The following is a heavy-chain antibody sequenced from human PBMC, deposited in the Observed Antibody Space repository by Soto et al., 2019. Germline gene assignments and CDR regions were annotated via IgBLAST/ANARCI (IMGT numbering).Heavy chain of an antibody. CDR3: AHAAYYYDSFGAFDI. CDR1: GFSLSISGVG. D-gene: IGHD3-22*01. Sequence: SGPTLVNPTQTLTLTCTFSGFSLSISGVGVGWIRQPPGKALEWLALIYWNDDKRYSPSLKSRLTITKDTSKNQVVLTMTNMDPVDTATYYCAHAAYYYDSFGAFDIWGQGTMVTVSS. V-gene: IGHV2-5*01. CDR2: IYWNDDK. J-gene: IGHJ3*02.